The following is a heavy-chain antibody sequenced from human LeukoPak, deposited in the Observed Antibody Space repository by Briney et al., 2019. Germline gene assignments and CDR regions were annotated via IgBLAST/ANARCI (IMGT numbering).Heavy chain of an antibody. Sequence: PSETLSLTCAVYGGSFSGYYWSWIRQSPGKGLEWIGEINHSGSTNYNPSLKSRVTISVDTSKNQFSLKLSSVTAADTAVYYCASPGGSGSYTHWFDPWGQGTLVTVSS. CDR2: INHSGST. J-gene: IGHJ5*02. D-gene: IGHD3-10*01. V-gene: IGHV4-34*01. CDR3: ASPGGSGSYTHWFDP. CDR1: GGSFSGYY.